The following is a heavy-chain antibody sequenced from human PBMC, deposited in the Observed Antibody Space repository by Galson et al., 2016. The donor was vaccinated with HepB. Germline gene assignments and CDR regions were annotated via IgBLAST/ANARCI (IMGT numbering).Heavy chain of an antibody. V-gene: IGHV3-23*01. CDR3: VTGRGVAYFDY. Sequence: SLRLSCAASGFPFSNYGMNWVRQAPGKGLEWVSGINDRSSHIYYADSVKGRFSISRDNSRNTIYVQMNSLRAEDTAIYYCVTGRGVAYFDYWGQGSLVTVSS. J-gene: IGHJ4*02. D-gene: IGHD1-14*01. CDR2: INDRSSHI. CDR1: GFPFSNYG.